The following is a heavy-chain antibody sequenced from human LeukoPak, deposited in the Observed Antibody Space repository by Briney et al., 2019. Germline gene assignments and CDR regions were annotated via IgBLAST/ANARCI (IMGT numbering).Heavy chain of an antibody. CDR1: GFTFSNDA. CDR2: ITNSGDSA. J-gene: IGHJ4*02. D-gene: IGHD2-15*01. Sequence: GGSLRLSCGASGFTFSNDAMSWVRQAPGKGLGWASFITNSGDSAYYADSVKGRFTVSRDNSKNTLYLQMNRLRAEDTAVYYCVKGRSGTSSYDYWGQGTLVTVSS. V-gene: IGHV3-23*01. CDR3: VKGRSGTSSYDY.